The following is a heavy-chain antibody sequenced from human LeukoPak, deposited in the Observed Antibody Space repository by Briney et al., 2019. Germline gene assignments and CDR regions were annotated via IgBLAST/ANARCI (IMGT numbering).Heavy chain of an antibody. J-gene: IGHJ6*03. Sequence: SETLSLTCAVYGGSFSGYYWSWIRQPPRKGLEWIGEINHSGSTNYNPSLKSRVTISVDTSKNQFSLKLSSVTAADTAVYYCARGYYYMDVWGKGTTVTVSS. CDR2: INHSGST. V-gene: IGHV4-34*01. CDR3: ARGYYYMDV. CDR1: GGSFSGYY.